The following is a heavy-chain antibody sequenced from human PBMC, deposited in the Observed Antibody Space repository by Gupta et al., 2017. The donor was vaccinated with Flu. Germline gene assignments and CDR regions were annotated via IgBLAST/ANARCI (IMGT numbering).Heavy chain of an antibody. Sequence: GLIRQPPGKGLDWIGSIYYSGSTYYNPSPKSRVTISVDTSKNQFSLKVNSVTATDTAVYYCARLGYSSSWIDSWGQGTLVTVSS. CDR3: ARLGYSSSWIDS. V-gene: IGHV4-39*01. J-gene: IGHJ4*02. D-gene: IGHD6-13*01. CDR2: IYYSGST.